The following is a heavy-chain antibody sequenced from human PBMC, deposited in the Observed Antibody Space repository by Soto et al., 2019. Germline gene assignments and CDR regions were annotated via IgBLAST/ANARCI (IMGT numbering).Heavy chain of an antibody. Sequence: PSETLSLTCAVSGGSISSGGYSWSWIRQPPGKGLEWIGYSYHSGSTYYNPSLKSRVTISVDRSKNQLSLKLTSVTAADTAVYYCARHHYHDSSSPPYWGQGALVTVSS. CDR3: ARHHYHDSSSPPY. V-gene: IGHV4-30-2*01. CDR2: SYHSGST. J-gene: IGHJ4*02. CDR1: GGSISSGGYS. D-gene: IGHD3-22*01.